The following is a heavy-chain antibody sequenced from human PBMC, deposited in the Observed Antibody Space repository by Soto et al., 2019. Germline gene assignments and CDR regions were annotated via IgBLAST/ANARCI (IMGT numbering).Heavy chain of an antibody. CDR1: GDSIRGGGHY. D-gene: IGHD7-27*01. V-gene: IGHV4-31*03. Sequence: QVQLQESGPGLVKPSQTLSLTCSVSGDSIRGGGHYWNWIRQFPGKGLEWIGYVYHSGSTHYNPSLRWRLTISIDTSKTPLSRRVISVTAADTALYYCARDTGLAPTVWGYWGHGTQVTVSS. CDR3: ARDTGLAPTVWGY. CDR2: VYHSGST. J-gene: IGHJ4*03.